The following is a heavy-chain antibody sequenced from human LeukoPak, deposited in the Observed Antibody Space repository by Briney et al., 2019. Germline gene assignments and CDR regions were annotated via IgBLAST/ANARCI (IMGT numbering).Heavy chain of an antibody. J-gene: IGHJ4*02. D-gene: IGHD3-10*01. V-gene: IGHV3-33*01. CDR1: GFTFSTYG. CDR3: ARDSNSYGSGATIDY. Sequence: GGSLRLSCAASGFTFSTYGMHWVRQAPGKGLEWLTDIWYDGSNKYYTDSVKGRFTISRDNSKNTLYLQMSSLRAEDTAVNYCARDSNSYGSGATIDYWGQGTLVTVSS. CDR2: IWYDGSNK.